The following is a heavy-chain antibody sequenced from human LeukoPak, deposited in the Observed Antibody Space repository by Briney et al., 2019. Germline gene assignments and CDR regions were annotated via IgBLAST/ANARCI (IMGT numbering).Heavy chain of an antibody. V-gene: IGHV4-39*01. Sequence: PSETLSLTCTVSGGSISSSSYYWGWIRQPPGKGLEWIGSIYYSGSTYYNPSLKSRVTISVDTSKNQFSLKLSSVTASDTAVYYCARHGYCSGGSCTREVWFDPWGQGTLVTVSS. CDR3: ARHGYCSGGSCTREVWFDP. J-gene: IGHJ5*02. D-gene: IGHD2-15*01. CDR1: GGSISSSSYY. CDR2: IYYSGST.